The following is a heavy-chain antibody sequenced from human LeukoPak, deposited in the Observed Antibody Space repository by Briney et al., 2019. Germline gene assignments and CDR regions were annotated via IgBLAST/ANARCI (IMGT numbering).Heavy chain of an antibody. V-gene: IGHV4-59*12. J-gene: IGHJ4*02. Sequence: SETLSLTCTVSGGSISSYYWSWIRQPPGKGLEWIGYIYYSGSTNYNPSLKSRVTISVDTSKNQFSLKLSSVTAADTAGYYCARERVGQTYYYDSSGYSPGGYFDYWGQGTLVTVSS. CDR1: GGSISSYY. CDR2: IYYSGST. D-gene: IGHD3-22*01. CDR3: ARERVGQTYYYDSSGYSPGGYFDY.